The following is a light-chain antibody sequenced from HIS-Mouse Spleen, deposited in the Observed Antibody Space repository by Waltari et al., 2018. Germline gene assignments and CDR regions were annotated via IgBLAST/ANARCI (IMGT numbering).Light chain of an antibody. J-gene: IGLJ2*01. CDR1: ALPKNY. V-gene: IGLV3-10*01. CDR3: YSTDSSGNHRV. Sequence: SYELTQPPSVSVSPGQTARITCSGDALPKNYAYWYQQKSGQAPVLVIYEDSKRPPGIPERFSGSSSGKMATLTISGAQVEDEADYYCYSTDSSGNHRVFGGGTKLTVL. CDR2: EDS.